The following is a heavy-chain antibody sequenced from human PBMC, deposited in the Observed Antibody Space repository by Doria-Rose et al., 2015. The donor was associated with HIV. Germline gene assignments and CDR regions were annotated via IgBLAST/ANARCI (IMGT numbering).Heavy chain of an antibody. Sequence: GSSVKVSCKASGGTFSSYTISWVRQAPGQGLEWMGRIIPILDIVNYALRFQGRVTITADESTSTAYMELSSLRSEDTAIYYCASLWERSSFDYWGQGTLVTVSS. CDR3: ASLWERSSFDY. CDR1: GGTFSSYT. J-gene: IGHJ4*02. V-gene: IGHV1-69*02. D-gene: IGHD1-26*01. CDR2: IIPILDIV.